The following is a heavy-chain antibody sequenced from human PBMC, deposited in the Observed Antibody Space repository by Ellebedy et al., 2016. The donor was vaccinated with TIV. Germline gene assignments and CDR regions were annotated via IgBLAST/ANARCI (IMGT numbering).Heavy chain of an antibody. CDR3: ARLDGDLMDY. V-gene: IGHV3-48*01. D-gene: IGHD4-17*01. J-gene: IGHJ4*02. CDR2: IHNSGSIK. Sequence: GESLKISCAISGFTFSSFNMNWVRQAPGKGLEWISYIHNSGSIKYYADSVKGRFTISRDNDKNLLYLQMNSLRGEDSAVYYCARLDGDLMDYWGQGTLVTVSS. CDR1: GFTFSSFN.